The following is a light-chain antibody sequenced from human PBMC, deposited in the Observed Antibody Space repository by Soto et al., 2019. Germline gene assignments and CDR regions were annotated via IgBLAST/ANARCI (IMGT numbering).Light chain of an antibody. CDR1: QGIRSY. Sequence: DIQLTQSPSLLSASVGDRVTITCRASQGIRSYLAWYQQKPGKAPKLLIYAASTLQSGVPSRFSGSASGTEFTLTISCLQPEDFATYYCQQLNSYPITFGQGTRLEIK. J-gene: IGKJ5*01. V-gene: IGKV1-9*01. CDR3: QQLNSYPIT. CDR2: AAS.